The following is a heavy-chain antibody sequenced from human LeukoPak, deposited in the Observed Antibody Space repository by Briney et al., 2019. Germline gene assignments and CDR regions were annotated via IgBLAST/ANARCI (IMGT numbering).Heavy chain of an antibody. V-gene: IGHV1-69*04. CDR3: ATAPYSSSSPSYYYYYMDV. CDR1: GGTFSSYA. CDR2: IIPILGIA. J-gene: IGHJ6*03. D-gene: IGHD6-6*01. Sequence: SVKVSCKASGGTFSSYAISWVRQAPGQGLEWMGRIIPILGIANYAQKFQGRVTITADKSTSTAYMELSSLRSEDTAVYYCATAPYSSSSPSYYYYYMDVWGKGTTVTVSS.